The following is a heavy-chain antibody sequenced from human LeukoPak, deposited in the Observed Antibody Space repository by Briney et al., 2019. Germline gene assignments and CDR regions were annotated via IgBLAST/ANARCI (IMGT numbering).Heavy chain of an antibody. CDR3: ARVSGGSYKHAPD. CDR2: IRSSGRNI. D-gene: IGHD1-26*01. V-gene: IGHV3-11*04. J-gene: IGHJ4*02. Sequence: KPGESLRLSCAASGFNFSDYYMSWIRQAPGKGLEWVSYIRSSGRNIYYADSVKGRFTISRDNAKNSLYLQMNSLRAEDTAVYYCARVSGGSYKHAPDWGQGTLVTVSS. CDR1: GFNFSDYY.